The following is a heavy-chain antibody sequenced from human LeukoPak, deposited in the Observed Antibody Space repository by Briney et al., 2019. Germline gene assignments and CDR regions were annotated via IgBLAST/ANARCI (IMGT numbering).Heavy chain of an antibody. J-gene: IGHJ4*02. V-gene: IGHV4-39*01. Sequence: PSETLSLTCTVSGGSISSSSYYWGWIRQPPGKGLEWIGSIYYSGSTYYNPSLKSRVTISVDTSKNQFSLKLSSVTAADTAVYYCARLSTILFDLFDYWGQGTLVPVSS. CDR2: IYYSGST. CDR3: ARLSTILFDLFDY. CDR1: GGSISSSSYY. D-gene: IGHD2-2*01.